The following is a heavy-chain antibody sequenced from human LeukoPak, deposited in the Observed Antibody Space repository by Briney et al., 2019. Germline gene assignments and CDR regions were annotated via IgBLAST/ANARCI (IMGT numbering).Heavy chain of an antibody. V-gene: IGHV3-30*18. CDR3: AKDLLGYGDNGGVFYGMDV. D-gene: IGHD4-17*01. CDR2: ISYYGSNK. CDR1: GFTFNSYA. Sequence: GGSLRLSCAASGFTFNSYAMIWVRQAPGKGLEWVAVISYYGSNKHYADSVKGRFTISRDNSKNTLYLQMNSLRAEDTAVYYCAKDLLGYGDNGGVFYGMDVWGQGTTVTVSS. J-gene: IGHJ6*02.